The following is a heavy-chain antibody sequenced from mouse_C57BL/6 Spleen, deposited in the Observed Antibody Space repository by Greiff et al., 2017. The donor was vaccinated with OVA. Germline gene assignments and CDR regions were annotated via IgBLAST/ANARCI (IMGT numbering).Heavy chain of an antibody. CDR1: GYTFTSYW. J-gene: IGHJ2*01. CDR3: AMARFYGSLDD. V-gene: IGHV1-74*01. CDR2: IHPSDSDT. Sequence: QVQLKQPGAELVKPGASVKVSCKASGYTFTSYWMHWVKQRPGQGLEWIGRIHPSDSDTNYNQKFKGKATLTVDKSSSTAYMQLSSLTSEDSAVYCCAMARFYGSLDDWGQGTTLTVSS. D-gene: IGHD1-1*01.